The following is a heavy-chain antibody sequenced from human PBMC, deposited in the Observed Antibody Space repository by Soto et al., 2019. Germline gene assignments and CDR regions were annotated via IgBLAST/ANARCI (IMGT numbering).Heavy chain of an antibody. V-gene: IGHV1-69*06. Sequence: GASVKVSCKASGGTFSSYRINWVRQAPGQGLEWVGGIVPISVTSSYAQKFQGRVTITADTSTSTAYMELSSLRSEDSAVYYCARVIRGYSFGPYDYWGQGTLVTVSS. D-gene: IGHD5-18*01. CDR2: IVPISVTS. CDR3: ARVIRGYSFGPYDY. CDR1: GGTFSSYR. J-gene: IGHJ4*02.